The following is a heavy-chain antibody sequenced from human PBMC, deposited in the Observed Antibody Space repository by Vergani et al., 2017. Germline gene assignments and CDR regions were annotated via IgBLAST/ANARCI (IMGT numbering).Heavy chain of an antibody. CDR1: GFTFRTYC. CDR2: ICYDGSNT. D-gene: IGHD3-22*01. V-gene: IGHV3-33*01. Sequence: QVQLVESGGGVVQPGGSLRLSCAASGFTFRTYCMHWVRQAPGKGLEWVAIICYDGSNTYYADSVKGRFTVSRDNYRTTLFLQLNSLRVEDTAVYYCARSRYHSSGYSTNFRYWGQGTRVTVS. J-gene: IGHJ4*02. CDR3: ARSRYHSSGYSTNFRY.